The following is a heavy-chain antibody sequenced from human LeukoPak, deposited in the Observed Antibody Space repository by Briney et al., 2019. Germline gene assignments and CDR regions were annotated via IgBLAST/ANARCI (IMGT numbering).Heavy chain of an antibody. Sequence: GGSLRLSCAASGFTFSTFWMSWVHQAPGKGLEWVANIKQDGSEEYYVDSVKGRFTISRDNVKKSLYLQMNSLRAEDTAVYYCARDCFDAFDMWGQGTMVTVSS. J-gene: IGHJ3*02. V-gene: IGHV3-7*01. CDR2: IKQDGSEE. CDR1: GFTFSTFW. CDR3: ARDCFDAFDM.